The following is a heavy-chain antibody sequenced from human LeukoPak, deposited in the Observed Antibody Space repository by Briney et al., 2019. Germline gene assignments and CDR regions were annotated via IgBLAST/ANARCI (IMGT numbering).Heavy chain of an antibody. V-gene: IGHV1-18*01. CDR2: ISAYNGNT. CDR3: ARIDYYDSSGYPSIIEYFQH. Sequence: GASVKVSCKASGYTFTSYGISWVRQAPGQGLEWMGWISAYNGNTNYAQKLQGRVTMTTDTSTSTAYMELRSLRSDDTAVYYCARIDYYDSSGYPSIIEYFQHWGQGTLVTVSS. J-gene: IGHJ1*01. D-gene: IGHD3-22*01. CDR1: GYTFTSYG.